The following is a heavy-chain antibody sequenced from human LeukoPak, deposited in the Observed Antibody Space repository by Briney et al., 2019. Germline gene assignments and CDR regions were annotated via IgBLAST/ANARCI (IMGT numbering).Heavy chain of an antibody. V-gene: IGHV3-23*01. CDR2: ISGSGGST. CDR1: GFTFSSYA. Sequence: GGSLRLSCAASGFTFSSYAMSWVRQAPGKGLGWVSAISGSGGSTYYADSVKGRFTISRDNSKNTLYLQMNSLRAEDTAVYYCAKDRTYGSGWSSEFDYWGQGTLVTVSS. D-gene: IGHD6-19*01. J-gene: IGHJ4*02. CDR3: AKDRTYGSGWSSEFDY.